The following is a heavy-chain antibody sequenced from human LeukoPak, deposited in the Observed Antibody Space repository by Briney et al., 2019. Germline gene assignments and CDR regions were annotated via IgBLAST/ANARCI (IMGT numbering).Heavy chain of an antibody. V-gene: IGHV3-30*04. CDR3: ARVGLIAAAGTLTGWFDP. D-gene: IGHD6-13*01. J-gene: IGHJ5*02. Sequence: GGSLRLSCAASGFTFSSYAMHWVRQAPGKGLEWVAVISYDGSNKYYADSVKGRFTISRDNSKNTLYLQMNSLRAEDTAVYYCARVGLIAAAGTLTGWFDPWGQGTLVTVSS. CDR2: ISYDGSNK. CDR1: GFTFSSYA.